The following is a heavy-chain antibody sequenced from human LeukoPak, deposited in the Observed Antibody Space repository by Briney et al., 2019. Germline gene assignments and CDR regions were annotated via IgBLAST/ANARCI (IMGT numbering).Heavy chain of an antibody. CDR2: IYYSGST. CDR1: GGSISSYY. CDR3: ARVPSYYDFWSDSYYYYMDV. Sequence: ASETLSLTCTVSGGSISSYYWSWNRQPPGKGLEWIGYIYYSGSTNYNPSLKSRVTISVDTSKNQFSLKLSSVTAADTAVYYCARVPSYYDFWSDSYYYYMDVWGKGTTVTVSS. J-gene: IGHJ6*03. D-gene: IGHD3-3*01. V-gene: IGHV4-59*01.